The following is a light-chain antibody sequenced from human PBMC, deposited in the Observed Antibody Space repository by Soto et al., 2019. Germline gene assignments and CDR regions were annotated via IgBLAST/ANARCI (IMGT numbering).Light chain of an antibody. Sequence: EVAMTQSQATLSVSPGEGVTLSCRASQGSGDTLAWYQPKPGQTPRLLISDTSTRATGVPARFSGSRSGPDVTLTINRLQSEDFAIYYCQPYSSWPLTFGGGTKV. CDR1: QGSGDT. CDR2: DTS. V-gene: IGKV3-15*01. J-gene: IGKJ4*01. CDR3: QPYSSWPLT.